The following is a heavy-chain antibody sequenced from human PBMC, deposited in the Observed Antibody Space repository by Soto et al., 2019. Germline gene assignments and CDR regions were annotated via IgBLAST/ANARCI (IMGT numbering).Heavy chain of an antibody. V-gene: IGHV1-69*05. J-gene: IGHJ2*01. CDR2: IIPMFGTA. CDR3: AQTLGLAVAGPGRFDL. CDR1: GGTFSSYA. Sequence: QVQLVQSGSEVKKPGSSVKVSCRASGGTFSSYAISWVRQAPGQGPEWMGGIIPMFGTAKYAQKFQGRVTITPDESTTTAYMELRSLRYEDTAVYYCAQTLGLAVAGPGRFDLWGRGTLVTVSS. D-gene: IGHD6-19*01.